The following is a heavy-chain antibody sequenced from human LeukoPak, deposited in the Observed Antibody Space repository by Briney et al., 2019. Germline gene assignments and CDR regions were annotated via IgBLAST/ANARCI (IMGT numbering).Heavy chain of an antibody. J-gene: IGHJ4*02. CDR1: GFTFSSYG. D-gene: IGHD2-21*02. V-gene: IGHV3-33*01. CDR2: IWYDGSNK. CDR3: AREGRCGGDCYYDY. Sequence: GGSLRLSCAASGFTFSSYGMHWVRQAPGKGLEWVAVIWYDGSNKYYADFVKGRFTISRDNSKNTLYLQMNSLRAEDTAVYYCAREGRCGGDCYYDYWGQGTLVTVSS.